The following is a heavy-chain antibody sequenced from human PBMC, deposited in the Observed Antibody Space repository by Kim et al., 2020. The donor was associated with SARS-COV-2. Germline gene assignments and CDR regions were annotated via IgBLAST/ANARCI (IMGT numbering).Heavy chain of an antibody. V-gene: IGHV3-7*01. Sequence: GGSLRLSCAASGFTFGNYWMSWVRQAPGAGLEWVANIDEDGRDKRYADSVKGRFSVSRDNARNSVSLQLNSLRGEDTGVYYCASPRGSYSPADYLQYWGQGSLVTVSS. D-gene: IGHD1-26*01. CDR1: GFTFGNYW. CDR3: ASPRGSYSPADYLQY. CDR2: IDEDGRDK. J-gene: IGHJ1*01.